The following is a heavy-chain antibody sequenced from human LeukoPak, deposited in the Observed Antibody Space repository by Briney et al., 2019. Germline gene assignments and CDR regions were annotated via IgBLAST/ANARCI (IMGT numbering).Heavy chain of an antibody. Sequence: GGSLRLSCAASEFSVGSNYMTWVRQAPGKGLEWVSAISGSGGSTYYADSVKGRFTISRDNSKNTLYLQMNSLRAEDTAVYYCACLLVINYYYYYMDVWGKGTTVTVSS. CDR3: ACLLVINYYYYYMDV. CDR2: ISGSGGST. CDR1: EFSVGSNY. D-gene: IGHD3-9*01. V-gene: IGHV3-23*01. J-gene: IGHJ6*03.